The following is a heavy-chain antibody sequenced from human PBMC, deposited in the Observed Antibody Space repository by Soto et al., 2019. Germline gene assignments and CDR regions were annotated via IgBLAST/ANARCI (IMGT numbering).Heavy chain of an antibody. CDR3: AREGGGYRFDY. V-gene: IGHV4-59*01. CDR1: GASFGTYY. CDR2: IFYSGHL. D-gene: IGHD5-12*01. J-gene: IGHJ4*02. Sequence: QVQLQESGPGLVKPSETLSLTCAVSGASFGTYYWSWIRQPAGKGLEWIGYIFYSGHLKYNPSLTSRLTISVAPSKNQISLRLTSVTAVDTAVYYCAREGGGYRFDYWGQGTLVTVSS.